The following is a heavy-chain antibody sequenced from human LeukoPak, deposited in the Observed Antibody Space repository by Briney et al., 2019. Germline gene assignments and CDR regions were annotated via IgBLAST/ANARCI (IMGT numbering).Heavy chain of an antibody. CDR1: GGSISPDDYY. Sequence: SETLSLTCTVSGGSISPDDYYWSWIRQPPGKGLEWIGYISYSGSAYYNPSLKSRVTIYTDTSKGQFSLTLNSVTAADSAVYCCARDVREYCNSPDCYDGWEWFDPWGQGTLVTVSS. CDR2: ISYSGSA. J-gene: IGHJ5*02. CDR3: ARDVREYCNSPDCYDGWEWFDP. D-gene: IGHD2/OR15-2a*01. V-gene: IGHV4-30-4*01.